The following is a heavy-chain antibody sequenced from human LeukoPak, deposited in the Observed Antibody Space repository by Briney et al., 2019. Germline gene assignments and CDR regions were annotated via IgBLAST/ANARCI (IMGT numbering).Heavy chain of an antibody. J-gene: IGHJ4*02. D-gene: IGHD3-10*01. CDR1: GYTFTGYY. Sequence: ASVKVSCKASGYTFTGYYMHWVRRAPGQGLEWMGWINPNSGGTNYAQKFQGWVTMTRDTSISTAYMELSGLRSDDTAVYYCARGPELLWFGELFSFDYWGQGTLVTVSS. CDR3: ARGPELLWFGELFSFDY. CDR2: INPNSGGT. V-gene: IGHV1-2*04.